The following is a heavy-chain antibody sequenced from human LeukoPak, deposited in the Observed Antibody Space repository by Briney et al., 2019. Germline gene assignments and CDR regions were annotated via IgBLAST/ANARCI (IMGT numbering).Heavy chain of an antibody. CDR3: ARANEQWDVHSPFDY. V-gene: IGHV3-23*01. CDR2: ISGSGGST. J-gene: IGHJ4*02. Sequence: PGGSLRLSCAASGFTFSSYAMTWVRQAPGRGLEWVSAISGSGGSTYYSDSVKGRFTISRDNSKNTLYLQMNSLRVEDTAIYYCARANEQWDVHSPFDYWGQGTLVTVSS. CDR1: GFTFSSYA. D-gene: IGHD1/OR15-1a*01.